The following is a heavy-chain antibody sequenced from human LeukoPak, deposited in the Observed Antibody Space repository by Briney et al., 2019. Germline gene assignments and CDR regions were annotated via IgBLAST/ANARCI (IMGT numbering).Heavy chain of an antibody. CDR1: GGSISSGGYY. J-gene: IGHJ4*02. CDR3: ARGFYDRSGYYEYYFDY. CDR2: IYHSGTT. Sequence: SQTLSLTCTVSGGSISSGGYYWSWIRQPPGKGLEWIGYIYHSGTTNYNPSLKSRVTKSVDTSKNQFSLRLSSVTAADTAVYYCARGFYDRSGYYEYYFDYWGQGTLVTVSS. V-gene: IGHV4-30-2*01. D-gene: IGHD3-22*01.